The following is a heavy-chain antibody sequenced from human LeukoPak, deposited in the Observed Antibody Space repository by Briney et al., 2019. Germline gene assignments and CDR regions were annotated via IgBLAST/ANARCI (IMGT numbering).Heavy chain of an antibody. Sequence: ASVKVSCKASGYNLTAYHMHWVRQAPGQGLEWLGWINPDTGTTSLAQKFQGRVTLTRDTAISTVSIEVTRLTSDDTAIYYCARGSGSNSPRYLKGDFWGQGTLLTVSS. D-gene: IGHD3-10*01. V-gene: IGHV1-2*02. CDR2: INPDTGTT. CDR1: GYNLTAYH. CDR3: ARGSGSNSPRYLKGDF. J-gene: IGHJ4*02.